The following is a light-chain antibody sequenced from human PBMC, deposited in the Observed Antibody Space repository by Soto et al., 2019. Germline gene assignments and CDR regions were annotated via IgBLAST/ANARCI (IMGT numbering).Light chain of an antibody. Sequence: QLTQSPSFLSASLRDRFTITCRASQGISSYLAWYQQKPGKAPKLLIYAASTLQSGVPSRFSGSGSGTEFTLTISSLQPEDFATYYCQQLNSYPLTFGGGTKVDI. CDR1: QGISSY. J-gene: IGKJ4*01. CDR3: QQLNSYPLT. CDR2: AAS. V-gene: IGKV1-9*01.